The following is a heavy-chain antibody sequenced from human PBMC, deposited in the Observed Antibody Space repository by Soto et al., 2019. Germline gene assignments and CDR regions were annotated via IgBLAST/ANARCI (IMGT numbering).Heavy chain of an antibody. CDR3: ARHADIVVVPAATGLDY. CDR2: IYPGDSDT. D-gene: IGHD2-2*01. J-gene: IGHJ4*02. V-gene: IGHV5-51*01. CDR1: GYSFTSYW. Sequence: PGESLKISCKGSGYSFTSYWIGWVRQMPGKGLEWMGIIYPGDSDTRYSPSFQGQVTISADKSISTAYLQWSSLKASDTAMYYCARHADIVVVPAATGLDYWGQGTLATVSS.